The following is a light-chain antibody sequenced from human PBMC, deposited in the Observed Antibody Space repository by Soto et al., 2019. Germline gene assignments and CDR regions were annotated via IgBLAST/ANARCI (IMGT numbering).Light chain of an antibody. CDR1: QTILYSSNNRNY. J-gene: IGKJ1*01. CDR3: QQYYSTWWT. V-gene: IGKV4-1*01. CDR2: WAS. Sequence: DIVMTQSPDSLAVSLGERATINCKSSQTILYSSNNRNYLAWYQLKPGQPPKLLIYWASTRESGVPDRFSGSGSGTDFTLTISSLQAEDVGVYYCQQYYSTWWTFGQGTKVEIK.